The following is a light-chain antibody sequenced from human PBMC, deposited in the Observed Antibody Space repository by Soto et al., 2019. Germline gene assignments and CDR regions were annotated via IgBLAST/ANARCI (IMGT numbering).Light chain of an antibody. V-gene: IGLV1-51*01. CDR2: DNN. CDR1: SSNIWNNY. Sequence: QSVLTQPPSVSAAPGQKVTISCSGSSSNIWNNYVSWYQQLPGTAPKLIIYDNNKRPSDIPDRFSGSKSGTSATLRITGLQTGDEDDYCCGSWDGRLSVVFGGGTKLTVL. J-gene: IGLJ2*01. CDR3: GSWDGRLSVV.